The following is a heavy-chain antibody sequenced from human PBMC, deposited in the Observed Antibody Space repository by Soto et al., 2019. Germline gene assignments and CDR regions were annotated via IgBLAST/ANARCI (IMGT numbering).Heavy chain of an antibody. D-gene: IGHD3-10*01. CDR2: ITDTGGDT. CDR3: ARGSTDAYPGSRIFLF. Sequence: EVQLLESGGDLVQPGGSLRLSCVASEITFGSRAMSWVRQAPGEGLEWVSTITDTGGDTKYADSVRGRFTISRDNSKNTLYLQMSSLRVEDSAVYYCARGSTDAYPGSRIFLFWGRGTLVTVSA. J-gene: IGHJ4*02. CDR1: EITFGSRA. V-gene: IGHV3-23*01.